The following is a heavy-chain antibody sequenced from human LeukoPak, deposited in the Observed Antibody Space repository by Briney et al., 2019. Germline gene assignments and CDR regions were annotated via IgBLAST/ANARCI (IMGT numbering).Heavy chain of an antibody. CDR2: ISYDGSNE. Sequence: GRSLRLSCAASGFTFSSYGMHWVRQAPGKGLEWVAVISYDGSNEYYADSVKGRFTISRDNSKNTLYLQMNSLRAEDTAVYYCAKESPLEDYWGQGTLVTVSS. CDR3: AKESPLEDY. V-gene: IGHV3-30*18. D-gene: IGHD5-24*01. CDR1: GFTFSSYG. J-gene: IGHJ4*02.